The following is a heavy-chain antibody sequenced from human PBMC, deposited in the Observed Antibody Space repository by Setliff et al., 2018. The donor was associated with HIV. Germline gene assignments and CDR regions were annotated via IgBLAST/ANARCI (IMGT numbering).Heavy chain of an antibody. CDR3: ARLRYYDILTGYAFDY. Sequence: SETLSLTCTVSGGSISSYYWSWIRQPPGKGLEWIGYIYYSGRTNYNPPLTSRVTISADTSKKQFSLKLSSVTAADTAVYYCARLRYYDILTGYAFDYWGQGTLVTVSS. J-gene: IGHJ4*02. CDR2: IYYSGRT. V-gene: IGHV4-59*08. CDR1: GGSISSYY. D-gene: IGHD3-9*01.